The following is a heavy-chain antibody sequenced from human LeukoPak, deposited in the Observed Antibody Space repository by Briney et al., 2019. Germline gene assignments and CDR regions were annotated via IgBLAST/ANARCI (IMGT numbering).Heavy chain of an antibody. D-gene: IGHD3-10*01. J-gene: IGHJ4*02. CDR2: ISYDGTKE. V-gene: IGHV3-30*03. CDR1: GFKFRDFD. Sequence: PGGSLRLSCKTSGFKFRDFDMDWVRQAPGKGLEWVAHISYDGTKEYYADSVKGRFTISRDNSKNTLYLQMNSLRAEDTAVYYCARDGDYYGSGSYLDYWGQGTLVTVSS. CDR3: ARDGDYYGSGSYLDY.